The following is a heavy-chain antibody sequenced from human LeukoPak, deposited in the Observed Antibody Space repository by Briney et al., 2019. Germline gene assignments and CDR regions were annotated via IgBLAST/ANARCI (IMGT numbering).Heavy chain of an antibody. J-gene: IGHJ4*02. CDR1: GFTFSSYA. V-gene: IGHV3-23*01. D-gene: IGHD5-18*01. Sequence: PGGSLRLSCAASGFTFSSYAMSWVRQAPGKGLEWVSAISGSGGSTYYADSVKGRFTISRDNSKNTLYLQMNSLRAEDTAVYYCAKDQKSGYSYGYFDYWGQGTLVTVSS. CDR3: AKDQKSGYSYGYFDY. CDR2: ISGSGGST.